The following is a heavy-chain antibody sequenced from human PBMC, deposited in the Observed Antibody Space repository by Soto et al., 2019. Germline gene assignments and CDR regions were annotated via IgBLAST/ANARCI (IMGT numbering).Heavy chain of an antibody. CDR2: ISGSGGST. J-gene: IGHJ4*02. D-gene: IGHD2-15*01. CDR3: AKELANVVVVVAATHPFDY. V-gene: IGHV3-23*01. Sequence: GGSLRLSCAASGFTFSSYAMSWVRQAPGKGLEWVSAISGSGGSTYYADSVKGRFTISRDNSKNTLYLQMNSLRAEDTAVYYCAKELANVVVVVAATHPFDYWGQGTLVTVSS. CDR1: GFTFSSYA.